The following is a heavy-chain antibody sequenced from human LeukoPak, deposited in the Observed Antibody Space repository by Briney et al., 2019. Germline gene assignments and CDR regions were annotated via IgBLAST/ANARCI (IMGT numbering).Heavy chain of an antibody. CDR3: ATGKWGSGYGNYYFDY. D-gene: IGHD5-12*01. CDR1: RFTFSSYA. J-gene: IGHJ4*02. V-gene: IGHV3-23*01. Sequence: GGSLRLSCAASRFTFSSYAMSWVRQAPGKGLEWVSAISGSGASTYYADSVKGRFTISRDNSKNTLSLQMNSLRAEDTAVYYCATGKWGSGYGNYYFDYWGQGTLVTVSS. CDR2: ISGSGAST.